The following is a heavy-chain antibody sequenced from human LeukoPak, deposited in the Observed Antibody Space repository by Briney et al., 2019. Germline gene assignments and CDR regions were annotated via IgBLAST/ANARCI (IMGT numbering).Heavy chain of an antibody. Sequence: SETLSLTCAVYGGSFSGYYWSWIRQPPGKGLEWIGEINHSGSTNYNPSLKSRVTISVDTSKNQFSLKLSSVTAADTAVYYCARGWNVVVPAAGAFYYGMDVWGKGTTVTVSP. CDR1: GGSFSGYY. CDR3: ARGWNVVVPAAGAFYYGMDV. V-gene: IGHV4-34*01. J-gene: IGHJ6*04. D-gene: IGHD2-2*01. CDR2: INHSGST.